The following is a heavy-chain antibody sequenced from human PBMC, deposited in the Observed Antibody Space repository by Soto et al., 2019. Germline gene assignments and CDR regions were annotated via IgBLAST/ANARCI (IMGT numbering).Heavy chain of an antibody. D-gene: IGHD4-17*01. CDR3: ARDWSDYGDYYPPGFDY. Sequence: ASVKVSCTASGYTFTSYARHWVRQAPGQRLEWMGWINAGNGNTKYSQKFQGRVTITRDTSASTAYMELSSLRSEDTAVYYCARDWSDYGDYYPPGFDYWGQGTLVTVSS. CDR1: GYTFTSYA. CDR2: INAGNGNT. V-gene: IGHV1-3*01. J-gene: IGHJ4*02.